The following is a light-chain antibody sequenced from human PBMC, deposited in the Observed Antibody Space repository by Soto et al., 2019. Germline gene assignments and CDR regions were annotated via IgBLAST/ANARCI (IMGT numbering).Light chain of an antibody. CDR1: SSDVGGYNY. CDR3: SSYAGSNRLVV. Sequence: QSALTQPPSASGSPGQSVTISCTGTSSDVGGYNYVSWYQQHPGKAPKLMIYEVSKRPSGVPDRFSGSKSGNTASLTVSGLQAEDEADYYCSSYAGSNRLVVFGEGTKLTLL. J-gene: IGLJ2*01. V-gene: IGLV2-8*01. CDR2: EVS.